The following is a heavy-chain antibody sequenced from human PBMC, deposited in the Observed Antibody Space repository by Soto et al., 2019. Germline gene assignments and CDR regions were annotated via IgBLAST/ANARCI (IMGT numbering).Heavy chain of an antibody. V-gene: IGHV3-21*02. Sequence: EVQLVESGGGLVKPGGSLRLSCAASGFTFTSHNIYWFRQAPGKGLEWVSSISPYDHSFYYADSVKGRFTVPNDNAKSSVFLQMDSLRAEDTAIYYCARELSTIIRAYNWGQGTMVTVSS. CDR1: GFTFTSHN. D-gene: IGHD3-22*01. CDR2: ISPYDHSF. CDR3: ARELSTIIRAYN. J-gene: IGHJ4*02.